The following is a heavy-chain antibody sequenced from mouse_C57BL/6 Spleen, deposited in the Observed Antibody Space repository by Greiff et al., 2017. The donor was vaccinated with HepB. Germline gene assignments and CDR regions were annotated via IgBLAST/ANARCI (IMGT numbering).Heavy chain of an antibody. CDR1: GYTFTDYE. Sequence: VQLQESGAELVRPGASVTLSCKASGYTFTDYEMHWVKQTPVHGLEWIGAIDPETGGTAYNQKFKGKAILTADKSSSTAYMEFRSLTSEDSAVYYCTRTGGSSYDFDYWGQGTTLTVSS. CDR2: IDPETGGT. CDR3: TRTGGSSYDFDY. D-gene: IGHD1-1*01. V-gene: IGHV1-15*01. J-gene: IGHJ2*01.